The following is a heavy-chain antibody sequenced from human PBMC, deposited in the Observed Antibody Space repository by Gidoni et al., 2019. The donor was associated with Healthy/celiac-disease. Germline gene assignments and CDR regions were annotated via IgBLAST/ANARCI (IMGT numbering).Heavy chain of an antibody. V-gene: IGHV3-23*01. D-gene: IGHD3-22*01. CDR2: ISGSGGST. Sequence: EVQLLESGGGLVQPGGSLRIFCLDSGLTFSSDAMSWVRQAPGKGLEWVAAISGSGGSTYYAHSVKGRFTISRDNSKNTLYLQMNSLRAEDTAVYYCAKSRITIIVAPGFDPWGQGTLVTVSS. J-gene: IGHJ5*02. CDR1: GLTFSSDA. CDR3: AKSRITIIVAPGFDP.